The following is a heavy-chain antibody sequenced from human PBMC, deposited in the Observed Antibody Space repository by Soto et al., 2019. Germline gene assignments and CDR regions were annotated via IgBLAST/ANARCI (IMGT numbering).Heavy chain of an antibody. CDR1: GYTFTSYD. CDR3: ARDWGTIRAYYYYGMDV. CDR2: MNPNSGNT. V-gene: IGHV1-8*01. J-gene: IGHJ6*02. Sequence: QVQLVQSGAEVKKPGASVKVSCKASGYTFTSYDINWVRQATGQGLEWMGWMNPNSGNTGYAQKFQGRVTMTRNTSISTAYMELSSLRSEDTAVYYCARDWGTIRAYYYYGMDVWGQGTTVTVSS. D-gene: IGHD1-1*01.